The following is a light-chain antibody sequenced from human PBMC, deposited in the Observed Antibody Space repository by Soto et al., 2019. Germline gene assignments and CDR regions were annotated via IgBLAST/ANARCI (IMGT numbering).Light chain of an antibody. CDR3: QQSYNSPYT. V-gene: IGKV1-39*01. J-gene: IGKJ2*01. Sequence: DIQMTQSPSSLSASLGDRVTITCRASQSINNYLNWYQQEEGKAPKLLIFAATSLQSGDPSRFSGSGSGTEFTLTISSLQPGDFAPYYCQQSYNSPYTCGLGTKLEIK. CDR1: QSINNY. CDR2: AAT.